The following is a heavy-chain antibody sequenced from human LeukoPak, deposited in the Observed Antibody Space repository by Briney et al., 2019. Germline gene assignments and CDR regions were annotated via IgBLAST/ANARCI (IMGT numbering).Heavy chain of an antibody. CDR3: ARVRRITGTGDFYYYMDV. Sequence: SQTLSLTCSVSGGSISSEIYYWTWIRQPAGKGLQCIGRIYTSERNSGRTKYNPSLKSRVTISVDTSKNQFSLTLRSVTAADTAVYYCARVRRITGTGDFYYYMDVWGKGTTVTVSS. V-gene: IGHV4-61*02. CDR2: IYTSERNSGRT. D-gene: IGHD1-20*01. J-gene: IGHJ6*03. CDR1: GGSISSEIYY.